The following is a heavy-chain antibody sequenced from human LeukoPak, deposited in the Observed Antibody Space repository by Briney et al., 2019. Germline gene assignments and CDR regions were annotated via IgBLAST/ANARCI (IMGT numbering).Heavy chain of an antibody. CDR1: GGSISSYY. D-gene: IGHD2/OR15-2a*01. CDR3: ARELIFMATGAFDI. Sequence: SESLSLTCTLSGGSISSYYWSWIRQPPGKGLEWVGYIYYRGSTNYNPSLKSRVTISVDTSKNQFSLKLSSVSAADTAVYYCARELIFMATGAFDIWGQGTMVTVSS. CDR2: IYYRGST. J-gene: IGHJ3*02. V-gene: IGHV4-59*01.